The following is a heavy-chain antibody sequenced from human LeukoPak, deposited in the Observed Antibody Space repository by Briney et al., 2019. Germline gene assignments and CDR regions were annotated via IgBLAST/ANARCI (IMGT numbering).Heavy chain of an antibody. CDR3: ARDRVTMVRGVIIPNDY. J-gene: IGHJ4*02. D-gene: IGHD3-10*01. CDR1: GFTFSRYS. Sequence: GGSLRLSCAASGFTFSRYSMNWVRQAPGKGLEWVSYISSSSSYIYYADSVKGRFTISRDNAKNSLYLQMNSLRAEDTAVYHCARDRVTMVRGVIIPNDYWGQGTLVTVSS. V-gene: IGHV3-21*01. CDR2: ISSSSSYI.